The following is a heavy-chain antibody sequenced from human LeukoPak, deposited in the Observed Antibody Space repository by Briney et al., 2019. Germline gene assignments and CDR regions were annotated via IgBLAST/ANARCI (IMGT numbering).Heavy chain of an antibody. CDR1: GFTFSSYA. J-gene: IGHJ3*02. Sequence: GGSLRLSCAASGFTFSSYAMSWVRQAPGKGLEWVSAISGSGGSTYYADSVKGRFTISRDNSKNTLYLQMSSLRAEDTAVYYCAKDIRGWSVVDAFDIWGQGTMVTVSS. CDR2: ISGSGGST. D-gene: IGHD6-19*01. CDR3: AKDIRGWSVVDAFDI. V-gene: IGHV3-23*01.